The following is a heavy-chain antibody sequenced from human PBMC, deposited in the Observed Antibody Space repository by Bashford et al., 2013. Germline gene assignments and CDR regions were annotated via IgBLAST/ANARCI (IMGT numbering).Heavy chain of an antibody. CDR3: ARGLRTFGVTYYLLTT. CDR1: GFAFSLWW. J-gene: IGHJ4*02. V-gene: IGHV3-23*05. Sequence: GSLRLSCDASGFAFSLWWMSWVRQAPGKGLEWVAYVNSTGGSRHYADSVKGRFTISRDNSENTVYLQVDSLRVEDTGVYYCARGLRTFGVTYYLLTTWGQGTLVTVSS. CDR2: VNSTGGSR. D-gene: IGHD3-3*01.